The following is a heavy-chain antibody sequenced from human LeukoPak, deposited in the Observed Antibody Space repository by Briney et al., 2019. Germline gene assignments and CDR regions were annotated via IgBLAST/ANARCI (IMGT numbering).Heavy chain of an antibody. J-gene: IGHJ5*02. D-gene: IGHD6-13*01. CDR3: ARAAKIAAAPYWFDP. Sequence: RAASVKVSCKASGYTFTSYDINWVRQATGQGLEWMGWMNPNSGNTGYAQKFQGRVTMTRNTSISTAYMELSSLRSEDTAVYYCARAAKIAAAPYWFDPWGQGTLVTVSS. CDR1: GYTFTSYD. CDR2: MNPNSGNT. V-gene: IGHV1-8*01.